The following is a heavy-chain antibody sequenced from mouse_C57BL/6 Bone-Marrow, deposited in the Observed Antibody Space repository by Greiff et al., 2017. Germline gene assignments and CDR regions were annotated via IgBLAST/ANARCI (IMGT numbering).Heavy chain of an antibody. V-gene: IGHV1-55*01. D-gene: IGHD2-3*01. CDR3: ARGGRYDGYYWYFDV. J-gene: IGHJ1*03. CDR1: GYTFTSYW. CDR2: IYPGSGST. Sequence: VQLQQPGAELVKPGASVKMSCKASGYTFTSYWITWVKQRPGQGLEWIGDIYPGSGSTNYNEKFKSKATLTVDTSSSTAYMQLSSLTSEDSAVYYCARGGRYDGYYWYFDVWGTGTTVTVSS.